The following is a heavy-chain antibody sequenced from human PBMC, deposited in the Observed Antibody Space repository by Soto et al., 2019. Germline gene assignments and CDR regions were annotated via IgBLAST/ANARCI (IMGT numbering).Heavy chain of an antibody. CDR1: GYTFTSYD. J-gene: IGHJ4*02. CDR2: ISAYTHYT. CDR3: ARVGPSREVPYPFEY. D-gene: IGHD1-26*01. Sequence: ASVKVSCKASGYTFTSYDINWVRQAPGQGLEWMGWISAYTHYTNYAQKFQGRVTMTTDTSTNTAYMELRSLRSGDTAMYFCARVGPSREVPYPFEYWGQGTLVTVSS. V-gene: IGHV1-18*01.